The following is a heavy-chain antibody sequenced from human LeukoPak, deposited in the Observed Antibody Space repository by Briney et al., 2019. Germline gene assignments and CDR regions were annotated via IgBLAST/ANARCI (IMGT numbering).Heavy chain of an antibody. CDR3: ARDRDGYIYFDY. V-gene: IGHV1-69*05. Sequence: ASXKVSCKASGGTFSSYAISWVRQAPGQGQEWRGRIIPIFGTANYAQKFQGRVTITTDESKSKAYMELSSLRSEDTAVYYCARDRDGYIYFDYWGQGTLVTVSS. D-gene: IGHD5-24*01. CDR2: IIPIFGTA. CDR1: GGTFSSYA. J-gene: IGHJ4*02.